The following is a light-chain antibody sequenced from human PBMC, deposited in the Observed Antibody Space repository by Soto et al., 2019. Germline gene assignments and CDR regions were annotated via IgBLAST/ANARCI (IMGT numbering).Light chain of an antibody. CDR1: QSVASN. CDR3: QQYNDWPPSYT. J-gene: IGKJ2*01. Sequence: EFVMTQSPATLSVSPGESATLSCRASQSVASNLAWYQQKPGQAPRLLIYGASNRATGIPARFSGSGSGTEFTLTISSLQSEYFAVYYCQQYNDWPPSYTFGQGTKLEIK. CDR2: GAS. V-gene: IGKV3-15*01.